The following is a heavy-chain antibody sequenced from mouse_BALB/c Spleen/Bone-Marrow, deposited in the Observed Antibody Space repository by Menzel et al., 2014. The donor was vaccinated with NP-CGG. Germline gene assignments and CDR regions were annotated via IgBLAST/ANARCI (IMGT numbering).Heavy chain of an antibody. J-gene: IGHJ3*01. V-gene: IGHV14-3*02. CDR1: GFNIKDTY. D-gene: IGHD1-1*01. Sequence: VQLQQSGAELVKPGASVKLSCTASGFNIKDTYMHWVKQRPEQGLEWIGRIDPANGNTKYDPKFQGKATITADTSSNTAYLQLSSLTSEDTAVYYCASYYYGSSGFAYWDQGTLVTVSA. CDR2: IDPANGNT. CDR3: ASYYYGSSGFAY.